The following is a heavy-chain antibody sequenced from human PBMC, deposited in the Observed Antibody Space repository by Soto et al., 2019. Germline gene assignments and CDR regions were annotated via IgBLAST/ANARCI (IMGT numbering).Heavy chain of an antibody. V-gene: IGHV2-5*02. Sequence: QITLKESGPTLVKPTQTLTLTCTVSGFSLTTNGVGVGWVRQPPGKALEWLTLIYWDHDERYSRSLESRLTITRDTSTNQVVLTVTNVDPLDTATYYCVRQDSRGRYFDYWGQGTLVTVSS. J-gene: IGHJ4*02. CDR2: IYWDHDE. CDR3: VRQDSRGRYFDY. CDR1: GFSLTTNGVG. D-gene: IGHD2-15*01.